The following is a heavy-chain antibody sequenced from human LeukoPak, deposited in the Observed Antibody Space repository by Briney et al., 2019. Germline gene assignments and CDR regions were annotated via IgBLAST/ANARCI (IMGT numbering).Heavy chain of an antibody. CDR2: IRSKANSYAT. Sequence: GGSLRLSCAASGFTFSGSAMHWVRQASGKGLEWVGRIRSKANSYATAYAASVKGRFTISRDDSKNTAYLQMNSLKTEDTAVYYCRTGITMVRGVSIIMGDYWGQGTLVTVSS. V-gene: IGHV3-73*01. CDR3: RTGITMVRGVSIIMGDY. D-gene: IGHD3-10*01. CDR1: GFTFSGSA. J-gene: IGHJ4*02.